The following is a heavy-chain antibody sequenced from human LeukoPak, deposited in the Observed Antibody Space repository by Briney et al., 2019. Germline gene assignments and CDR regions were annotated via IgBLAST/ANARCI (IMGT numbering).Heavy chain of an antibody. CDR1: GFTFSTHV. CDR3: AKRGSVGAPSPRNYKPEFDY. V-gene: IGHV3-23*01. CDR2: ITGGGDKS. D-gene: IGHD1-26*01. J-gene: IGHJ4*02. Sequence: PGGSLRLSCATSGFTFSTHVMSWVRQAPGKGLERVASITGGGDKSFYADSVKGRFTISRDNSKNTLYLQMNSLRAEDTAIYYCAKRGSVGAPSPRNYKPEFDYWGQGTLVTVSS.